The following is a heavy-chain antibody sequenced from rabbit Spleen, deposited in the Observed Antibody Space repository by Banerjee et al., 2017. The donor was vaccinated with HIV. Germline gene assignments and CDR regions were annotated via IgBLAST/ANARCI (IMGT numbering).Heavy chain of an antibody. J-gene: IGHJ6*01. D-gene: IGHD8-1*01. Sequence: QSLEESGGGLVKPGAPLTLTCKASGFSFSSYYMSWVRQAPGKGLEWIGYIDPIFGSTYYASWVNGRFTISSHNAQNTLYLQLNSLTAADTATYFCARDTGSSFSSYGMDLWGQGTLVTVS. CDR2: IDPIFGST. CDR1: GFSFSSYY. V-gene: IGHV1S7*01. CDR3: ARDTGSSFSSYGMDL.